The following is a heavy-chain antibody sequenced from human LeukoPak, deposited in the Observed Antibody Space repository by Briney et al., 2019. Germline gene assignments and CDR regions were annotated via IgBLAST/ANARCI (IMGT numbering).Heavy chain of an antibody. Sequence: GGSLRLSCAASGFTFSSYSMNWVRQAPGKGPEWVSYISSSSSTIYYADSVKGRFTISRDNAKNSLYLQMNSLRAEDTAVYYCARGARLQPMGEFWGQGTLVTVSS. D-gene: IGHD4-11*01. CDR1: GFTFSSYS. V-gene: IGHV3-48*01. J-gene: IGHJ4*02. CDR3: ARGARLQPMGEF. CDR2: ISSSSSTI.